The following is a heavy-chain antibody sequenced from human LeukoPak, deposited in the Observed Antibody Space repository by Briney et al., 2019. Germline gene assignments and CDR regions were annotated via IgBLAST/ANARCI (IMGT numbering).Heavy chain of an antibody. J-gene: IGHJ4*02. CDR1: GGSISSYY. Sequence: SETLSLTCTVSGGSISSYYWSWIRQPPGKGLEWIGYIYYSGSTNYNPSLKSRVTISVDTSKNQFSLKLSSVTAADTAVYYCARGGYDFWSTFYILGYWGQGTLVTVSS. V-gene: IGHV4-59*08. CDR2: IYYSGST. CDR3: ARGGYDFWSTFYILGY. D-gene: IGHD3-3*01.